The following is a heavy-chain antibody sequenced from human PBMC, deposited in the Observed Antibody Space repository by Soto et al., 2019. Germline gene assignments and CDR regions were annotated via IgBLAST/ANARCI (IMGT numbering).Heavy chain of an antibody. Sequence: GGSLRLSCAASGFTFSSYGMHWVRQAPGKGLEWVAVIWYDGSNKYYADSVKGRFTISRDNSKNTLYLQMNSLRAEDTAVYYCARGPTTVTPVVYYYYYGMDVWGQGTTVTVSS. V-gene: IGHV3-33*01. J-gene: IGHJ6*02. CDR1: GFTFSSYG. D-gene: IGHD4-4*01. CDR2: IWYDGSNK. CDR3: ARGPTTVTPVVYYYYYGMDV.